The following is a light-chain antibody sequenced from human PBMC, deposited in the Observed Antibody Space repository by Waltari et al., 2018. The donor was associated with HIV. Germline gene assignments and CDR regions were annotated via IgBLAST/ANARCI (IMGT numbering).Light chain of an antibody. V-gene: IGLV2-11*01. Sequence: QSALTQPRSVSGSPGQSVTISCRGRSTDIGDYNYVYWYQQHPGQVPKLVICDVSKRPSGVPDRFSGSKSVNTASLTISGLQAEDEADYYCCSYAGTYTWVFGGGTRLTVL. J-gene: IGLJ2*01. CDR2: DVS. CDR1: STDIGDYNY. CDR3: CSYAGTYTWV.